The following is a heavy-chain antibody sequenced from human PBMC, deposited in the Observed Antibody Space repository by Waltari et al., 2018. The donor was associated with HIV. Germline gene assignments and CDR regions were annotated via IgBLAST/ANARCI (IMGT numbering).Heavy chain of an antibody. J-gene: IGHJ3*02. CDR1: GGTFSSHA. CDR3: ARENSHDYGDYRSAFDI. CDR2: IIPSFGKT. D-gene: IGHD4-17*01. V-gene: IGHV1-69*12. Sequence: QVQLVQSGSEVKKPGSSVKVSCKASGGTFSSHAITWRRQAPGQGPEWMGDIIPSFGKTNRAQSFQGRVTLTADQSTSTDYMELSSLRSEDTAMYYCARENSHDYGDYRSAFDIWGQGTMVTVSS.